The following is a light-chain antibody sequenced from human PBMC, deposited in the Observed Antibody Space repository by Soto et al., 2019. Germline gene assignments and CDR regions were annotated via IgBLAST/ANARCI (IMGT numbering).Light chain of an antibody. V-gene: IGKV1-39*01. Sequence: IQKTQSPSSLSASVGDRVTITCRASQSISSYLNWYQQKPGKAPKLLIYAASSLQSGVPSRFSGSGSGTDFTLTISSLQPEDFATYYCQQSYSTPLTFGGGTKVEIK. CDR2: AAS. J-gene: IGKJ4*01. CDR1: QSISSY. CDR3: QQSYSTPLT.